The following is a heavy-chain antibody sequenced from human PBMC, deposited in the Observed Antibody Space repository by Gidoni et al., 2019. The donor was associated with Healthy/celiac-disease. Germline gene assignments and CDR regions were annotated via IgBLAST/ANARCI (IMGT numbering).Heavy chain of an antibody. CDR1: GFTFSSYA. D-gene: IGHD6-13*01. J-gene: IGHJ4*02. V-gene: IGHV3-23*01. Sequence: EVQLLESGGGLVQPGGSLRLSCAASGFTFSSYAMSWVRQAPGKGLEWVSAISGSGGSTYYADSVKGRFTISRDNSKNTLYLQMNSLRAEDTAVYYCAKRLGTAAAWERGFDYWGQGTLVTVSS. CDR2: ISGSGGST. CDR3: AKRLGTAAAWERGFDY.